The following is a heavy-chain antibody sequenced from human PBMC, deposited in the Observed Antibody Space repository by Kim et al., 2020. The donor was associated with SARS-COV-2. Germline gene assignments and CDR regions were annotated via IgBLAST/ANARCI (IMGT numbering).Heavy chain of an antibody. CDR3: ARDYSNYYYYYYMDV. J-gene: IGHJ6*03. CDR2: INTNTGNP. Sequence: ASVKVCKASGYTFTSYAMNWVRQAPGQGLEWMGWINTNTGNPTYAQGFTGRFVFSLDTSVSTAYLQISSLKAEDTAVYYCARDYSNYYYYYYMDVWGKGTTVTVSS. CDR1: GYTFTSYA. D-gene: IGHD4-4*01. V-gene: IGHV7-4-1*02.